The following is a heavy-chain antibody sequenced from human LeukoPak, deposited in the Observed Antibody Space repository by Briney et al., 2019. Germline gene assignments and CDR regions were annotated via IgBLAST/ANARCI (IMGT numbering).Heavy chain of an antibody. V-gene: IGHV3-30-3*01. CDR2: ISYDGSNK. CDR3: ARDSWGFDY. J-gene: IGHJ4*02. CDR1: GFTFSSYA. Sequence: GRSLRLSCAASGFTFSSYAMHWVRQAPGKGPEWVAVISYDGSNKYYADSVKGRFTISRDNSKNTLYLQMNSLRAEDTAVYYCARDSWGFDYWGQGTLVTVSS. D-gene: IGHD3-16*01.